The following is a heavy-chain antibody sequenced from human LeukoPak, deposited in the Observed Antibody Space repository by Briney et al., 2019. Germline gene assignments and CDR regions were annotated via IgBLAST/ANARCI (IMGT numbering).Heavy chain of an antibody. CDR3: ARHIRLDTAMVTFDY. Sequence: GESLKISCQGSGYSFTTYWIGWVRQMPGKGLEWMGIIYPGDSDTGYSPSFQGQVTISADKSISTAYLQWSSLKASDTAMYYCARHIRLDTAMVTFDYWGQGTLVTVSS. CDR2: IYPGDSDT. V-gene: IGHV5-51*01. D-gene: IGHD5-18*01. J-gene: IGHJ4*02. CDR1: GYSFTTYW.